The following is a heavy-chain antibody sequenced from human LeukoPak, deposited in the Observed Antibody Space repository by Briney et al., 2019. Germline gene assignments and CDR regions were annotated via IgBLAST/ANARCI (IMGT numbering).Heavy chain of an antibody. CDR1: GFIFNSYS. V-gene: IGHV3-48*04. CDR2: ISTGSIAI. J-gene: IGHJ4*02. D-gene: IGHD4/OR15-4a*01. CDR3: VRGMVQSVSTPFDC. Sequence: PGGSLRLSCAASGFIFNSYSMSWVRQAPGKGLEWVSYISTGSIAIHYADSVKGRFTISRDNAKNSLYLQMNSLRAEDTAVYYCVRGMVQSVSTPFDCWGQGTLVTVSS.